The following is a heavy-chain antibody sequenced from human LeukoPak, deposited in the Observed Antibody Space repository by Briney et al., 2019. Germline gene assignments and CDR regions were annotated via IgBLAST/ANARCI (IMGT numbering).Heavy chain of an antibody. J-gene: IGHJ4*02. D-gene: IGHD3-22*01. CDR3: ARDSYDSSGYYFDY. CDR2: IYYSGST. CDR1: GGSISSGGYY. Sequence: SQTLSLTCTVSGGSISSGGYYWSWIRQHPGKGLEWIGYIYYSGSTYYNPSLKSRVTISVDTSKNQFSLKLSSVTAADTAVYYCARDSYDSSGYYFDYWGQGTLVTVSS. V-gene: IGHV4-31*03.